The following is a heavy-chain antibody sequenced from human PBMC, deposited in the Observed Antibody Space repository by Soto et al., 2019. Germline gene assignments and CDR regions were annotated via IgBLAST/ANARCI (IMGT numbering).Heavy chain of an antibody. V-gene: IGHV4-39*01. CDR3: ASPFGYSYGQGRGMDV. CDR1: GGSISSSSYY. CDR2: IYYSGST. Sequence: QLQLQESGPGLVKPSETLSLTCTVSGGSISSSSYYWGWIRQPPGKGLEWIGSIYYSGSTYYNPSLKSRVTISVDTSKNQFSLKLSSVTAADTAVYYCASPFGYSYGQGRGMDVWGQGTTVTVSS. D-gene: IGHD5-18*01. J-gene: IGHJ6*02.